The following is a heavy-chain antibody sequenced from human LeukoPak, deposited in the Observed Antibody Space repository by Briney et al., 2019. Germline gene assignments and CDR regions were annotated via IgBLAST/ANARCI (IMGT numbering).Heavy chain of an antibody. CDR3: ATSGYYYGLVDS. Sequence: GGSLRLSCAASGLTFSAYSMNWVRQAPGKGLEWVSSIISSESYIYYADSVKGRFTISRDNAKNSLHLQMNSLRAEDTAVYYCATSGYYYGLVDSWGQGTLVTVSS. V-gene: IGHV3-21*01. CDR1: GLTFSAYS. D-gene: IGHD5-18*01. J-gene: IGHJ4*02. CDR2: IISSESYI.